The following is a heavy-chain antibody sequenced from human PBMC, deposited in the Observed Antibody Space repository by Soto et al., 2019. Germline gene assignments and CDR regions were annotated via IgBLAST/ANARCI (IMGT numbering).Heavy chain of an antibody. J-gene: IGHJ4*02. CDR2: INHSGST. D-gene: IGHD3-3*01. Sequence: PSETLSLTCAVYGGSFSSYYWSWIRQPPGKGLEWIGEINHSGSTNYNPSLKSRVTISVDTSKNQFSLKLSSVTAADTAVYYCARSQNFWSGYYRRGFDYWGQGTLVTVSS. CDR3: ARSQNFWSGYYRRGFDY. V-gene: IGHV4-34*01. CDR1: GGSFSSYY.